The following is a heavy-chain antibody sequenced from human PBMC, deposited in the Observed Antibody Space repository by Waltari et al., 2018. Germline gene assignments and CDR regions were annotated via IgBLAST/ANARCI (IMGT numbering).Heavy chain of an antibody. CDR2: VRGDGKS. V-gene: IGHV4-4*02. Sequence: QLQLQESGPGLVKPSGTLCLTCVVSRDSTSSTDCWSWVRQSPQRGLEWVGQVRGDGKSNYNPSFASRVTISLDTSKNQFSLSLNFATAADTAMYYCARDRGRGLYLDTWGPGTPVTVSP. D-gene: IGHD1-26*01. CDR1: RDSTSSTDC. CDR3: ARDRGRGLYLDT. J-gene: IGHJ4*02.